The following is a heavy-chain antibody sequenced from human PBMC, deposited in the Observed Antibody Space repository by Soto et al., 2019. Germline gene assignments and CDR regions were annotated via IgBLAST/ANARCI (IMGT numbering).Heavy chain of an antibody. CDR2: ISWNSGII. CDR1: GFTFSSYA. D-gene: IGHD5-18*01. J-gene: IGHJ1*01. CDR3: AKGYSYGVLEPLGY. Sequence: GGSLRLSCAASGFTFSSYAMSWVRQAPGKGLEWVSGISWNSGIIDYADSVKGRSTISRDNAKNSLYLQMNSLRAEDTALYYCAKGYSYGVLEPLGYWGQGTLVTVSS. V-gene: IGHV3-9*01.